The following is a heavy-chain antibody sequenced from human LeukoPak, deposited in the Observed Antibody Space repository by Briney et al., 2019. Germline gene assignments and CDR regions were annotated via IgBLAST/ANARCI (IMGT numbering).Heavy chain of an antibody. Sequence: GGSLRLSCAASGFTASSHYMSWVRQAPGKGLEWVSVIYSGGNTYYADSVKGRFTISRDNSKNTLYLQMNSLSTEDTAVYYCATSYGSGSYGHWGQGTLVTVSS. J-gene: IGHJ4*02. CDR1: GFTASSHY. CDR3: ATSYGSGSYGH. D-gene: IGHD3-10*01. V-gene: IGHV3-53*01. CDR2: IYSGGNT.